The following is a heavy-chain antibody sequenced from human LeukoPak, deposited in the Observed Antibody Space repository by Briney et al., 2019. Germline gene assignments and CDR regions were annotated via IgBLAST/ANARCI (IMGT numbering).Heavy chain of an antibody. CDR3: ARIWDGYLIDY. CDR1: GGSFSGYY. D-gene: IGHD5-24*01. V-gene: IGHV4-34*01. Sequence: SETLSLTCAVYGGSFSGYYWSWIRQPPGKGLEWIGEINHSGSTNYNPSLKSRVTISVDTSKNQFSLKLCSVTAADTAVYYCARIWDGYLIDYWGQGTLVTVSS. J-gene: IGHJ4*02. CDR2: INHSGST.